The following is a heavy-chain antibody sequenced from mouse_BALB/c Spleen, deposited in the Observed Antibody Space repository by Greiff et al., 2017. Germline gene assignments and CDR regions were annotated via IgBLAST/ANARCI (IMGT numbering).Heavy chain of an antibody. J-gene: IGHJ2*01. CDR3: AAYYYGFDY. CDR2: ISYSGST. D-gene: IGHD1-1*01. CDR1: GYSITSDYA. V-gene: IGHV3-2*02. Sequence: EVKVEESGPGLVKPSQSLSLTCTVTGYSITSDYAWNWIRQFPGNKLEWMGYISYSGSTSYNPSLKSRISITRDTSKNQFFLQLNSVTTEDTATYYCAAYYYGFDYWGQGTTLTVSS.